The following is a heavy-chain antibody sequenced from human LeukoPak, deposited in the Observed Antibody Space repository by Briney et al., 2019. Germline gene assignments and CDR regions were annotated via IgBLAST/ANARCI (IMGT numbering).Heavy chain of an antibody. Sequence: GESLKISCKGSGYSFTSYWIGWVRQMPGKGLEWMGIIYPGDSDTRYSPSFQGQVTISADKSISTAYLQWSSLKASDTAMYYCARPTYYYDSSGYSHYWYFDLWGRGTLVTVSS. V-gene: IGHV5-51*01. CDR1: GYSFTSYW. CDR2: IYPGDSDT. J-gene: IGHJ2*01. CDR3: ARPTYYYDSSGYSHYWYFDL. D-gene: IGHD3-22*01.